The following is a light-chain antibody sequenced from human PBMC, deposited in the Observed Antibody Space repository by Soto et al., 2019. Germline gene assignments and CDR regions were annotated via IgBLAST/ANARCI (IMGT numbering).Light chain of an antibody. CDR1: SSDIGNYNL. CDR3: CSYAGSNSPYV. V-gene: IGLV2-23*01. J-gene: IGLJ1*01. CDR2: EDS. Sequence: QSVLTQPASVSGSPGQSITISCTGTSSDIGNYNLVSWYQQHPGKAPKVMIYEDSKRPAGVSYRFTGSKSGNTASLTISGLQAGDEADYYCCSYAGSNSPYVFGTGTKVTVL.